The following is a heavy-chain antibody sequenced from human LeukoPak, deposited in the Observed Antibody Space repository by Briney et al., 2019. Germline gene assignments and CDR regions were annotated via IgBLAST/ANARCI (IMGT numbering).Heavy chain of an antibody. Sequence: SETLSLTCTVSGGSLSSYYWSWIRQPPGKGLEWIGYIYYSGSTNYNPSLKSRVTISVDTSKNQFSLKLSSVTAADTAVYYCARDAYYYDSSGYQPGAFDIWGQGTMVTVSS. CDR3: ARDAYYYDSSGYQPGAFDI. CDR1: GGSLSSYY. V-gene: IGHV4-59*01. D-gene: IGHD3-22*01. CDR2: IYYSGST. J-gene: IGHJ3*02.